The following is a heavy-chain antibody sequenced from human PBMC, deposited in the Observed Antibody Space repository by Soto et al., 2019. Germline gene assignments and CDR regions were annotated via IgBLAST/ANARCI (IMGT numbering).Heavy chain of an antibody. J-gene: IGHJ5*02. CDR3: ARVYLDGDYADWFDP. CDR1: GGSISSGDYY. D-gene: IGHD4-17*01. V-gene: IGHV4-30-4*01. CDR2: IYYSGST. Sequence: PSETLSLTCTVSGGSISSGDYYWSWIRQPPGKGLEWIGYIYYSGSTYYNPSLKSRVTISVDTSKNQFSLKLSSVTAADTAVYYCARVYLDGDYADWFDPWGQGTLVTVSS.